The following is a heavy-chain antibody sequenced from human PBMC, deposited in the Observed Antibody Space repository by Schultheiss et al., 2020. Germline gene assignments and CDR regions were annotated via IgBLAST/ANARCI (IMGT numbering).Heavy chain of an antibody. CDR3: ARLGAEGSGVVIPYYFDY. Sequence: SETLSLTCTVSGGSISSYYWSWIRQPPGKGLEWIGSIYYSGSTYYNPSLKSRVTISVDTSKNQFSLKLSSVTAADTAVYYCARLGAEGSGVVIPYYFDYWGQGTLVTVSS. V-gene: IGHV4-59*05. D-gene: IGHD3-3*01. CDR2: IYYSGST. CDR1: GGSISSYY. J-gene: IGHJ4*02.